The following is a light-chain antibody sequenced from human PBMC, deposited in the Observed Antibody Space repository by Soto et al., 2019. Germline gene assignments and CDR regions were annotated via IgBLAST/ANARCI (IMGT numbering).Light chain of an antibody. Sequence: DIVLTQTPLSSPVTLGQPASISCRSSQSLVHSDGNTYLSWFHQRPCQPPRLLIDKVSNRFSGVPDRLSGSGAGTDFTLKINRVEAEDVGIYFCMHATQYRPYTFGQGTKLEIK. CDR2: KVS. J-gene: IGKJ2*01. CDR1: QSLVHSDGNTY. CDR3: MHATQYRPYT. V-gene: IGKV2-24*01.